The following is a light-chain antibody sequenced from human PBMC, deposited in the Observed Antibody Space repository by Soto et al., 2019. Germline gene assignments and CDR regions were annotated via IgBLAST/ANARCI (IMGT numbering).Light chain of an antibody. J-gene: IGKJ1*01. CDR3: QQYGTSPRT. CDR2: SAS. Sequence: EIVLTQSPGTLSLSPGERATLSCGASQSITSSSLAWYQHKPGQAPSLLIYSASSRATGIPDRVSGSGSGTNFTLTISRLEPEDFAVYYCQQYGTSPRTFGQGTKVEIK. CDR1: QSITSSS. V-gene: IGKV3-20*01.